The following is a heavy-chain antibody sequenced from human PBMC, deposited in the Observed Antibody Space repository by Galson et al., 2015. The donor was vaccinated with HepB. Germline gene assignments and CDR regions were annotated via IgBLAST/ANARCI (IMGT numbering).Heavy chain of an antibody. Sequence: SLRLSCAASGFTFSDYSMNWVRQAPGKGLEWVSYISSGSSTVPYVDSVKGRFTISRDNAKNSLYLQMNSLRDEDTAVYYCARDRVPGYYKRYDHYGMDVWGQGTTVTVSS. D-gene: IGHD3-9*01. J-gene: IGHJ6*02. CDR1: GFTFSDYS. CDR2: ISSGSSTV. V-gene: IGHV3-48*02. CDR3: ARDRVPGYYKRYDHYGMDV.